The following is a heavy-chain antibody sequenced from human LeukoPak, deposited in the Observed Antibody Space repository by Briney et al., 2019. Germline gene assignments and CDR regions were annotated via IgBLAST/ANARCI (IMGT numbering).Heavy chain of an antibody. Sequence: PGGSLSLSCAAAGFTVSSNYMSWVSQAPGKGLGWESVIYSGGSTYYADSVKGRFTISRDNSKNTLYLQMNSLRAEDTAVYYCARRSSGSYYNSAHFDYWGQGTLVTVSS. CDR2: IYSGGST. V-gene: IGHV3-66*01. CDR3: ARRSSGSYYNSAHFDY. CDR1: GFTVSSNY. D-gene: IGHD3-10*01. J-gene: IGHJ4*02.